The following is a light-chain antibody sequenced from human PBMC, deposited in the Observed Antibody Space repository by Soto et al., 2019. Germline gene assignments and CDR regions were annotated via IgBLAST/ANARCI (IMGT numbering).Light chain of an antibody. Sequence: QSVLTQPPSVSGAPGQRVTISCTGSSSNIGAGYDVHWYQQLPGTAPKLLIYGNSNRPSGVPDRFSGSKSGTSASLAITGLQADDEPDYYCLSYVCRLSPSVFGTGTKLTVL. CDR1: SSNIGAGYD. CDR3: LSYVCRLSPSV. CDR2: GNS. J-gene: IGLJ1*01. V-gene: IGLV1-40*01.